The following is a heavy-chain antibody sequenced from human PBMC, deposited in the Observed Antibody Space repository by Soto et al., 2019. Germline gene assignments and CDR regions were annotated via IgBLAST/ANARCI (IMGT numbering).Heavy chain of an antibody. Sequence: PSETLSLTCTVSGVSVSSGSYYWSWIRQPPEKGLEWIGYIYYRGSTHYNPSLESRVTISLDTSKSQFSLKLSSVTAADTAVYFCARDRRTGTTHFYYGMDVWGQGTTVTGSS. J-gene: IGHJ6*02. CDR3: ARDRRTGTTHFYYGMDV. CDR1: GVSVSSGSYY. D-gene: IGHD1-7*01. V-gene: IGHV4-61*01. CDR2: IYYRGST.